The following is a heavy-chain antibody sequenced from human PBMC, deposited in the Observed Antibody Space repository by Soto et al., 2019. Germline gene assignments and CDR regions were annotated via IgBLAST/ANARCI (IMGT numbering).Heavy chain of an antibody. J-gene: IGHJ4*02. CDR3: ARVVDGIAAANIDY. CDR1: GFTFSSYA. D-gene: IGHD6-13*01. Sequence: GGSLRLSCAASGFTFSSYAMHWVRQAPGKGLEWVAVISYDGSNKYYADSVKGRFTISRDNSKNTLYLQMNSLRAEDTAVYYCARVVDGIAAANIDYWGQGTLVTVSS. V-gene: IGHV3-30-3*01. CDR2: ISYDGSNK.